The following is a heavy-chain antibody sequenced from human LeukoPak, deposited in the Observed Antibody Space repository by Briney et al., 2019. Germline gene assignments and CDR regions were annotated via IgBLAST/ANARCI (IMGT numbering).Heavy chain of an antibody. CDR1: GFTFSSYG. D-gene: IGHD4-17*01. J-gene: IGHJ4*02. V-gene: IGHV3-30*02. CDR2: IRYDGSNK. Sequence: EPGGSLRLSCAASGFTFSSYGMHWVRQAPGKGLEWVAFIRYDGSNKYYADPVKGRFTISRDNSKNTLYLQMNSLRAEDTAVYYCAKAATVTPAYFDYWGQGTLVTVSS. CDR3: AKAATVTPAYFDY.